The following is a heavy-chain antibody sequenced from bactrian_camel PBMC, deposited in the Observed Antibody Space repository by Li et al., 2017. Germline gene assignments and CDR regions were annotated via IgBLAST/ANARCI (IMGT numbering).Heavy chain of an antibody. V-gene: IGHV3S1*01. D-gene: IGHD2*01. J-gene: IGHJ6*01. CDR1: GYTYNRNC. CDR2: IYTGSGNT. Sequence: HVQLVESGGGSVQAGGSLRLSCAASGYTYNRNCMAWFRQAPGKEREGVTRIYTGSGNTYYADSVKGRFTISQDNAKNTVYLQMNSLKLEDTAMYYCAARGPYCYTKLSVADFTYWGQGTQVTVS. CDR3: AARGPYCYTKLSVADFTY.